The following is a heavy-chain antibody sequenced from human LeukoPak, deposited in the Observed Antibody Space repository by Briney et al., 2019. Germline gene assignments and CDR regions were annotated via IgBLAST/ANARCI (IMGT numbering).Heavy chain of an antibody. J-gene: IGHJ5*02. CDR3: ARESYCSGGSCYSGWFDP. V-gene: IGHV1-2*04. D-gene: IGHD2-15*01. CDR2: INPNSGGT. Sequence: SVKVSCKASGYTFTGYYMHWVRQAPGQGLEWMGWINPNSGGTNYAQKFQGWVTMTRDTSISTAYMELSRLRSDDTAVYYCARESYCSGGSCYSGWFDPWGQGTLVTVSS. CDR1: GYTFTGYY.